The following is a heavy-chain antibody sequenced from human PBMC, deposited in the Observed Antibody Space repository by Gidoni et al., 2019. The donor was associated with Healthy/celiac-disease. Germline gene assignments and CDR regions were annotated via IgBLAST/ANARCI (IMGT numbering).Heavy chain of an antibody. D-gene: IGHD5-18*01. J-gene: IGHJ4*02. CDR2: ISGSGGST. V-gene: IGHV3-23*01. CDR3: AKDRAAMGWRGFDY. CDR1: GFPFSSYA. Sequence: EVQLLEDGGGLVQPGGSLRLSCAASGFPFSSYAMSWVRPAPGKGLEWSSAISGSGGSTYYADSVKGRFTISRDNSKNTLYLQMNSLRAEDTAVYYCAKDRAAMGWRGFDYWGQGTLVTVSS.